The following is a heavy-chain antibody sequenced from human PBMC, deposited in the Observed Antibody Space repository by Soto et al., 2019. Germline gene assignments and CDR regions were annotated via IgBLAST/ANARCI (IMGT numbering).Heavy chain of an antibody. CDR3: ARGRYGDY. CDR1: GYAFTTYG. V-gene: IGHV1-18*01. Sequence: QVHLVQSGAEVKKPGASVKVSCKGSGYAFTTYGIPWVRQAPGQGLEWMGWISAHKGNTNYAQKLQGRVPVTRYTSTSTAYMELRSLRSDDTAVYYCARGRYGDYWGQGALVTVSS. D-gene: IGHD1-1*01. CDR2: ISAHKGNT. J-gene: IGHJ4*02.